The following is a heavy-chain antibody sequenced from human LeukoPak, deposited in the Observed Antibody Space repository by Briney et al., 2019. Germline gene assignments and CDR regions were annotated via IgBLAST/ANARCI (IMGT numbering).Heavy chain of an antibody. J-gene: IGHJ4*02. CDR2: ISYNGNNK. V-gene: IGHV3-30*18. D-gene: IGHD6-13*01. CDR3: AKDRSVSWYFDY. CDR1: GFTFSSYG. Sequence: PGGALSLSCAASGFTFSSYGMHWVGPAPGKGVGGVAVISYNGNNKEYAHSVKGGFTIPRDNSKNTLYLQKNSLRAEDAAVYYCAKDRSVSWYFDYWGLGTLVTVSS.